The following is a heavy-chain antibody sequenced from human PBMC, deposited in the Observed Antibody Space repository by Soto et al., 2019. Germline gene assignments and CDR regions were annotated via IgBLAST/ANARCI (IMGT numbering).Heavy chain of an antibody. CDR3: ATQYYYGSRNYYN. CDR1: GGSISSDSISSNTW. V-gene: IGHV4-4*02. Sequence: TLSLTCAVSGGSISSDSISSNTWWSWVRQPPGKGLEWIGEIYHSGSANYNPSLKSRVIISVDRSENRFSLTLGSVTAADTAVYYCATQYYYGSRNYYNWGQGTLVTVSS. D-gene: IGHD3-10*01. J-gene: IGHJ4*02. CDR2: IYHSGSA.